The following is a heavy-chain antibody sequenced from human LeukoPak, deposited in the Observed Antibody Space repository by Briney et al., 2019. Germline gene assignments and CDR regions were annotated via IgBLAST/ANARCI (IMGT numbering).Heavy chain of an antibody. CDR2: IYPGDSDI. Sequence: GESLQISCKGSGYSFTSYWIGWVRQMPGKGLEWMGIIYPGDSDIKYRPSFQGQVTISADKSISTAYLQWSSLKASDTAMYYCARIPDGYSSSRNPSHIWGQGTMVTVSS. CDR3: ARIPDGYSSSRNPSHI. CDR1: GYSFTSYW. J-gene: IGHJ3*02. V-gene: IGHV5-51*01. D-gene: IGHD6-13*01.